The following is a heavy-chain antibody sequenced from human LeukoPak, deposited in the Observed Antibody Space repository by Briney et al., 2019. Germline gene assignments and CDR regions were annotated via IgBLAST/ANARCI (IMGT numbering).Heavy chain of an antibody. CDR2: ISNNDVT. D-gene: IGHD1-1*01. CDR3: ASSVTTVGAYDY. CDR1: GITPSNFY. Sequence: GGSLRLSCVACGITPSNFYMMWVGQAPGEGREWVSYISNNDVTKYADSVRGRLTISRDNSKNILYLQMNSLRVEDTAMYWCASSVTTVGAYDYWGQGAPVTVSS. J-gene: IGHJ4*02. V-gene: IGHV3-53*01.